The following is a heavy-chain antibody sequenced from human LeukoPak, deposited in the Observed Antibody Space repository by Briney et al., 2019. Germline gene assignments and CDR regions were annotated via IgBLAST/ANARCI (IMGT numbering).Heavy chain of an antibody. D-gene: IGHD6-19*01. J-gene: IGHJ4*02. Sequence: GGSLRLSCAAAGFTFSSYGMCWVRQPPGKGLEWVSCKGNSAGDTLYAESVRGRFTISRDNSSNTLFLEMNSLRVEDTAIYYCAERGGESGGWGFFHYWGPGALVTLSS. CDR3: AERGGESGGWGFFHY. V-gene: IGHV3-23*01. CDR1: GFTFSSYG. CDR2: KGNSAGDT.